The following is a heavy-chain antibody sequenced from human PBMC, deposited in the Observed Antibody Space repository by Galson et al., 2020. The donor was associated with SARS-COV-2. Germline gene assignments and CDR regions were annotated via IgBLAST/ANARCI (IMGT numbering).Heavy chain of an antibody. D-gene: IGHD2-2*01. J-gene: IGHJ4*02. CDR3: AFSGGDCSSTDCYFDFDY. CDR2: ITGSGDNI. Sequence: GESLKISCAASGFTFSNYAMSWVRQAPGKGLEWVSGITGSGDNIYYADSVKGRFTISRDNSKNTLYLQMNGLRGEDTAVYHCAFSGGDCSSTDCYFDFDYWGLGTLVTVSS. V-gene: IGHV3-23*01. CDR1: GFTFSNYA.